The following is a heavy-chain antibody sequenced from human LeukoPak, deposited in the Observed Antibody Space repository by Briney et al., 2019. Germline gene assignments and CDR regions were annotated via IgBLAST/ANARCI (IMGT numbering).Heavy chain of an antibody. CDR3: AKGYSSSSQGSKVRYFDY. J-gene: IGHJ4*02. CDR2: ISWNSGSI. D-gene: IGHD6-6*01. V-gene: IGHV3-9*01. CDR1: GFTFDDYA. Sequence: PGRSLRLSCAASGFTFDDYAMHWVRQAPGKGLEWVSGISWNSGSIGYADSVKGRFTISRDNAKNSLYLQMNSLRAEDTALYYCAKGYSSSSQGSKVRYFDYWGQGTLVTVSS.